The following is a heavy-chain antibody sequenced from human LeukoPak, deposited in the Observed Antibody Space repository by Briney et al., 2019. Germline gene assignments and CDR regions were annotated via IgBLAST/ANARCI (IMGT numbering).Heavy chain of an antibody. V-gene: IGHV4-39*01. Sequence: SGPLSLPCTVPGGSISSGNYHWAWRRQPPGRGPGGIGSMFYSGSTSYNPSLTSRVILSVDTSKNQFSLKVTSVTAADTAVYYCARHPTRRDVYDHLDYWGQGTLVTVSS. D-gene: IGHD5/OR15-5a*01. CDR3: ARHPTRRDVYDHLDY. J-gene: IGHJ4*02. CDR1: GGSISSGNYH. CDR2: MFYSGST.